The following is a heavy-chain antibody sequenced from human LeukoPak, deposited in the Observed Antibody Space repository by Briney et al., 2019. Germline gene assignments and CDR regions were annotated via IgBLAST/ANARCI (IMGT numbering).Heavy chain of an antibody. V-gene: IGHV3-23*01. D-gene: IGHD1-1*01. CDR2: LSGGGEAT. J-gene: IGHJ4*02. CDR1: GFTFTTYA. Sequence: GGSLRLSCATSGFTFTTYAMGWVRQAPGTGLEWVSALSGGGEATYYADSVKGRFTNSRDNSKNTLSLQMNSLGAEDTAVYYCTRLSGTFGTTSRVLDSWGQGTQVTVSS. CDR3: TRLSGTFGTTSRVLDS.